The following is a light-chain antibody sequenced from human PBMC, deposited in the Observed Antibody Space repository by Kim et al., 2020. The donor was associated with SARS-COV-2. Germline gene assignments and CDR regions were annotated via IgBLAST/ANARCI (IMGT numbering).Light chain of an antibody. Sequence: EIVMTQSPAALSVSPGERATLSRRASQSVSRNLAWYQQKPGQAPRLLIYGASTRATGFPARFSGSGSGTEFTLTISSLQSEDFAIYYCQQYKNWPPYTFGQGTKLEI. V-gene: IGKV3-15*01. CDR1: QSVSRN. J-gene: IGKJ2*01. CDR2: GAS. CDR3: QQYKNWPPYT.